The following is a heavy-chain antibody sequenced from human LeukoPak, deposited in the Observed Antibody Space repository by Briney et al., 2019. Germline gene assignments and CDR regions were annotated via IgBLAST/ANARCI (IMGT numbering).Heavy chain of an antibody. CDR3: ASLGTKTGTTKVPFDY. J-gene: IGHJ4*02. V-gene: IGHV1-46*01. CDR1: GYTFTSYY. CDR2: INPSGGST. Sequence: ASVKVSCKASGYTFTSYYMHWVRQAPGQGLEWMGIINPSGGSTSYAQKFQGRVTMTRDTSTSTVYMELSSLRSEDTAVYYCASLGTKTGTTKVPFDYWGQGTLVTVSS. D-gene: IGHD1-7*01.